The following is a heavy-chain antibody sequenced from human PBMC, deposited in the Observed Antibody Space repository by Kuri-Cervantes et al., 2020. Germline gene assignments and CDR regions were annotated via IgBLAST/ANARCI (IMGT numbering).Heavy chain of an antibody. J-gene: IGHJ4*02. CDR3: ARGPMITFGGVIAN. V-gene: IGHV4-38-2*02. D-gene: IGHD3-16*02. CDR2: IYYSGST. CDR1: GYSISSGYY. Sequence: SETLSLTCTVSGYSISSGYYWGWIRQPPGKGLEWIGYIYYSGSTNYNPSLKSRVTISVDTSKNQFSLTLSSVTAADTAVYYCARGPMITFGGVIANWGQGTLVTVSS.